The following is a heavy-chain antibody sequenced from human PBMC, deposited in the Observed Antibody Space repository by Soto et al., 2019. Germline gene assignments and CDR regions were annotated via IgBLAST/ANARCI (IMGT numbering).Heavy chain of an antibody. CDR2: IKTKVESYAT. V-gene: IGHV3-73*01. CDR1: GFTLSGFD. J-gene: IGHJ4*02. Sequence: EVQLVESGGGLVQPGGSLKLSCAASGFTLSGFDLHWVRQASGEGLEWIGRIKTKVESYATEYAASVKGRFSISRDDSKNTAYLEMNSLETEDTAICYCTRRHCSGGGCYSDFDFWGQGSLVTVSS. CDR3: TRRHCSGGGCYSDFDF. D-gene: IGHD2-15*01.